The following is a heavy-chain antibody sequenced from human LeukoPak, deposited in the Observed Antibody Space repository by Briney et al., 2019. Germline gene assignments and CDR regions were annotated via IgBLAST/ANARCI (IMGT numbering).Heavy chain of an antibody. J-gene: IGHJ4*02. CDR1: GLTFSTYS. Sequence: PGGSLRLSCAASGLTFSTYSMNWVRQAPGKGLEWVSYISGSSSTIYYADSVKGRFTISRDNAKNSLYLQMNSLRAEDTAVYYCASNDPRYCSSTSCHPSFDYWGQGTLVTVSS. V-gene: IGHV3-48*01. CDR3: ASNDPRYCSSTSCHPSFDY. D-gene: IGHD2-2*01. CDR2: ISGSSSTI.